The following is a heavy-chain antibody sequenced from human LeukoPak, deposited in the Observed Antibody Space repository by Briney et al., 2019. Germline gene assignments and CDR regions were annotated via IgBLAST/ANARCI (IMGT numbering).Heavy chain of an antibody. Sequence: GGSLRLSCSASGFTFSTYWMHWVRQVPGKGLVWVSRINSDGTITNYAGSVKGRFTISRDNAKNTLYLQMNSLRVEDTAMYYCAREEAPVEGDDAFDFWGQGTLVTVSS. CDR1: GFTFSTYW. CDR2: INSDGTIT. J-gene: IGHJ3*01. V-gene: IGHV3-74*01. CDR3: AREEAPVEGDDAFDF. D-gene: IGHD3-16*01.